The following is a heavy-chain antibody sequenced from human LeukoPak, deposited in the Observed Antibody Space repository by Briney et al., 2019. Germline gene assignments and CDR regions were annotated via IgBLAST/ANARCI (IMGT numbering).Heavy chain of an antibody. D-gene: IGHD3-10*01. CDR1: GFTFSSFE. V-gene: IGHV3-48*03. CDR2: ISRTGTAI. J-gene: IGHJ4*02. Sequence: GGSLRLSCTASGFTFSSFEMNWVRQAPGKGPEWISYISRTGTAIYYADSVKGRFTISRDNAKNSLFLRMTDLRVEDTAVYYCARDPRHYGSGTYYNERAQGIDYWGQGTLVTVSS. CDR3: ARDPRHYGSGTYYNERAQGIDY.